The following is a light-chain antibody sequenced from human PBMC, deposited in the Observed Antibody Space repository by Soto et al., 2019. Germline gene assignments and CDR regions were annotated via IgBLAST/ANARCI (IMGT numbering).Light chain of an antibody. CDR3: AAWDESLSGRWV. V-gene: IGLV1-47*02. J-gene: IGLJ1*01. CDR2: SNN. Sequence: QSVLTQPPSASGTPGQRVTISCSGSSSNIGSNYVYWYQQLPGTAPKLLIYSNNQRPSGVTDRFSGSKSGTSASLAISGLRSEDEADYYCAAWDESLSGRWVFGNGTTVTVL. CDR1: SSNIGSNY.